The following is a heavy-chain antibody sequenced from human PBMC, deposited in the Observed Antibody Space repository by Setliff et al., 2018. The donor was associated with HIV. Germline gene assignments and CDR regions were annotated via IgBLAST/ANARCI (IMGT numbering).Heavy chain of an antibody. D-gene: IGHD3-22*01. CDR3: ARSRIRGYYDTSPAMAFDI. CDR2: INHRGDT. Sequence: PSETLSLTCAVYGGSFSGYYWTWIRQPPGKGLEWIGDINHRGDTKYNPSLRSRVIISVDKSKNQFSLKLISLTAADTAVYYCARSRIRGYYDTSPAMAFDIWGQGTMVTVSS. CDR1: GGSFSGYY. J-gene: IGHJ3*02. V-gene: IGHV4-34*01.